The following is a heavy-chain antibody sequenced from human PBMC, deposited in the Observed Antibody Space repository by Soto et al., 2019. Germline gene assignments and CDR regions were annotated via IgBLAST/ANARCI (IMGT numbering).Heavy chain of an antibody. D-gene: IGHD3-10*01. CDR1: GYTFTSYF. V-gene: IGHV1-69*13. Sequence: GASVKVSCKASGYTFTSYFMHWVRQAPGQGLEWMGGIIPIFGTANYAQKFQGRVTITADESTSTAYMELSSLRSEDTAVYYCARGYGSGTYGMDVWGQGTTVTVSS. CDR3: ARGYGSGTYGMDV. CDR2: IIPIFGTA. J-gene: IGHJ6*02.